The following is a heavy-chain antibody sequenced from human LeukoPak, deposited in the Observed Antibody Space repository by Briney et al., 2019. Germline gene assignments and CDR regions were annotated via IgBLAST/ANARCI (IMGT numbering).Heavy chain of an antibody. V-gene: IGHV5-51*01. CDR3: ARPRDPGLAVAIDY. D-gene: IGHD6-19*01. J-gene: IGHJ4*02. Sequence: GESLQISCKASGYKFTSYWIAWVRQKPGHGLEWMGSLYPIDFDKTYSPSFQGQVTMSADRSISTAYLQWSSLKASDTAMYYCARPRDPGLAVAIDYWGQGTLVTVSS. CDR1: GYKFTSYW. CDR2: LYPIDFDK.